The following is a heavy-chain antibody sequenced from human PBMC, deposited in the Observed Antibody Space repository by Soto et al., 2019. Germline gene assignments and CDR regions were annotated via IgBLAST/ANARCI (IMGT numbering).Heavy chain of an antibody. V-gene: IGHV1-69*17. Sequence: QVQLVQSGAEVKKPGSSVKVSCKASGGTFSNSAINWVRQAPGQGLEWVGGIIPIFYITAYAKKIQGRVTITAGRSTNTAYVELRNLRADDMDVYYCARGQTSVTSLPWFDAWGQGTLVTVSS. J-gene: IGHJ5*02. CDR2: IIPIFYIT. D-gene: IGHD4-17*01. CDR3: ARGQTSVTSLPWFDA. CDR1: GGTFSNSA.